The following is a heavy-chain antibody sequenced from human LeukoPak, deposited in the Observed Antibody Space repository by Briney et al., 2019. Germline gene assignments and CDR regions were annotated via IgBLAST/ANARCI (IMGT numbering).Heavy chain of an antibody. J-gene: IGHJ4*02. D-gene: IGHD3-3*01. CDR3: ARAPPRTYYDFWSGYSGFDY. V-gene: IGHV6-1*01. Sequence: SQTLSLTCANSGGSVSSNSAAWNWIRQSPSRGLEWLGRTYYRSKWYNDYAVSVKSRITINPDTSKNQFSLQLNSVTPEDTAVYYCARAPPRTYYDFWSGYSGFDYWGQGTLVTVSS. CDR2: TYYRSKWYN. CDR1: GGSVSSNSAA.